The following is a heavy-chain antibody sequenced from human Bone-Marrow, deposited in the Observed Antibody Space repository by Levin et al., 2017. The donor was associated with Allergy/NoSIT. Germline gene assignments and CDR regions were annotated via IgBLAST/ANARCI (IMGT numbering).Heavy chain of an antibody. V-gene: IGHV1-69*01. CDR1: GGTFSSYA. Sequence: KISCKASGGTFSSYAISWVRQAPGQGLEWMGGIIPIFGTANYAQKFQGRVTITADESTSTAYMELSSLRSEDTAVYYCARDRTSYYYGMDVWGQGTTVTVSS. J-gene: IGHJ6*02. CDR2: IIPIFGTA. CDR3: ARDRTSYYYGMDV.